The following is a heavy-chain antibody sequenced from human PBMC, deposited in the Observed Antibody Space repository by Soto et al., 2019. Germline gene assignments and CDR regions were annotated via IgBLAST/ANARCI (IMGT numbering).Heavy chain of an antibody. CDR1: GGSISSSSYY. D-gene: IGHD5-12*01. Sequence: PSETLSLTCTVSGGSISSSSYYWGWIRQPPGKGLEWIGSIYYSGSTYYNPSLKSRVTISVDTSKNQFSLKLSSVTAADTAVYYCARQLGRGLRIPYYSDYWGQGTLVTVSS. CDR3: ARQLGRGLRIPYYSDY. J-gene: IGHJ4*02. CDR2: IYYSGST. V-gene: IGHV4-39*01.